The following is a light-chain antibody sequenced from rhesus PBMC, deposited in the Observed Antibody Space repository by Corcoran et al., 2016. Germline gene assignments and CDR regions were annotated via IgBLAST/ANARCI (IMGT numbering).Light chain of an antibody. Sequence: EIVMTQSPATLPLSPGERATLSCRASKSVSSYLAWYQKKPGQAPRLLIYGASSRSNGIPDRFSGSGSWTDFTLTISSLEPEDFAVYYCQESSNLYSFGQVTKVEMK. CDR2: GAS. V-gene: IGKV3-31*02. CDR1: KSVSSY. CDR3: QESSNLYS. J-gene: IGKJ2*01.